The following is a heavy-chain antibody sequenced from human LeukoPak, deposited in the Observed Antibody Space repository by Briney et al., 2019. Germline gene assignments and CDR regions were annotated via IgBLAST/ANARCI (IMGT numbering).Heavy chain of an antibody. V-gene: IGHV3-23*01. Sequence: GGSLRLSCAASGFTFSSYTMSWVRQAPGKGLEWVSAISGSGGSTYYADSVKGRFTISRDNSKNTLYLQMNSLRAEDTAVYYCAKDSMVVVFILDYWGQGTLVTVSS. CDR3: AKDSMVVVFILDY. J-gene: IGHJ4*02. CDR1: GFTFSSYT. CDR2: ISGSGGST. D-gene: IGHD3-22*01.